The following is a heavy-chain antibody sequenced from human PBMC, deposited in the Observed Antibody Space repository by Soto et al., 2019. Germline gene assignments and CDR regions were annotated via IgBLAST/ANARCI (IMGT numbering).Heavy chain of an antibody. D-gene: IGHD3-10*01. Sequence: QVQLVQSGAEVKKPGASVKVSCKASGYTLSNYLLHWVRQAPGQGLEWMGWINAGNGHTKYSQKFQGRVTFTRDTSATTAYIEQSSLRSEDTAVYYCASPTYGSGSYYWGQGTLVTVSS. V-gene: IGHV1-3*01. CDR3: ASPTYGSGSYY. CDR1: GYTLSNYL. CDR2: INAGNGHT. J-gene: IGHJ4*02.